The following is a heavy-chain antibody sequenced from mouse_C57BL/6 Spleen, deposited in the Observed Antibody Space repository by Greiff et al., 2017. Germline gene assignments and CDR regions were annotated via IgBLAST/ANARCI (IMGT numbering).Heavy chain of an antibody. CDR3: ARRASMAAD. CDR1: GYTFTSYW. J-gene: IGHJ3*01. D-gene: IGHD6-1*01. V-gene: IGHV1-50*01. Sequence: QVQLQQPGAELVKPGASVKLSCKASGYTFTSYWMQWVKQRPGQGLEWIGEIDPSDSYTNYNQKFKGKATLTVDTSSSTAYMQLSSLTSEDSAVYYCARRASMAADWGQGTLVTVSA. CDR2: IDPSDSYT.